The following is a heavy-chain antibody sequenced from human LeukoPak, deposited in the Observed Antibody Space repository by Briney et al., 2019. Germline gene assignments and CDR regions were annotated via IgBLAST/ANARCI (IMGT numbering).Heavy chain of an antibody. D-gene: IGHD3-3*01. V-gene: IGHV1-2*02. CDR2: INPNSGGT. J-gene: IGHJ1*01. Sequence: ASVKVSCKAAGCAFTGYYMHLVRQAPGQGLEWMGGINPNSGGTNYAQKFQGRVTMTRDTSISTAYMELSRLRSDDTAVYYCARSTAIRFLQWSPNDHWGQGTLVTVSS. CDR1: GCAFTGYY. CDR3: ARSTAIRFLQWSPNDH.